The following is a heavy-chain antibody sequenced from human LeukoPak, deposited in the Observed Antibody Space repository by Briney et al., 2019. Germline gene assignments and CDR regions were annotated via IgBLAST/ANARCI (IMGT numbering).Heavy chain of an antibody. CDR1: GFTFSNYW. D-gene: IGHD3-10*01. J-gene: IGHJ4*02. CDR3: ARRPFGADY. CDR2: IKEDGSEK. Sequence: GGSLRLSCAASGFTFSNYWMGWVRQPPGKGLQWVANIKEDGSEKYYVDSVKGRFTISRDNAKNSVYLQMNSLRVEDTAVYYCARRPFGADYWGQGTLVTISS. V-gene: IGHV3-7*01.